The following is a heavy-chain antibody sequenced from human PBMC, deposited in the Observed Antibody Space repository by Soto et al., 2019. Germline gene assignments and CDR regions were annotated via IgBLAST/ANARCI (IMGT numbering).Heavy chain of an antibody. V-gene: IGHV1-69*01. CDR3: ARDFKSIAARAGFDP. CDR1: GGTFSSYA. Sequence: QVQLVQSGAEVKKPGSSVKVSCKASGGTFSSYAISWVRQAPGQGLEWMGGIIPIFGTANYAQKFQGRVTITADESTSTAYMELSRLRSDDTAVYYCARDFKSIAARAGFDPWGQGTLVTVSS. J-gene: IGHJ5*02. CDR2: IIPIFGTA. D-gene: IGHD6-6*01.